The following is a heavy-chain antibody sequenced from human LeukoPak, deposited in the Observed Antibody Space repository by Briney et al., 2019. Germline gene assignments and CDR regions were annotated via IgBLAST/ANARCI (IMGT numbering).Heavy chain of an antibody. CDR2: ISRSSGFI. CDR3: ARDQSSYDDILTGYLFYYAMDV. CDR1: GFSFSSYT. V-gene: IGHV3-21*01. Sequence: GGSLRLSCAASGFSFSSYTMNWVRQVPGKGLEWVSSISRSSGFIYYADSVKGRFTISRDNAKNSLYLRMNSLRAEDTAVYYCARDQSSYDDILTGYLFYYAMDVWGQGTTVTASS. D-gene: IGHD3-9*01. J-gene: IGHJ6*02.